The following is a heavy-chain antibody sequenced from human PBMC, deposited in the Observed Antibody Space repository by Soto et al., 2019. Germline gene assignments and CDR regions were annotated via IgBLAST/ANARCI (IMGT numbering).Heavy chain of an antibody. Sequence: SETLSLTCSVSEGYIGTYYWSWIRQHPGKGLEWIGYIYYSGSTYYNPSLKSRVTISVDTSKNQFSLKLSSVTAADTAVYYCARVESSQWLEWDYWGQGTLVTVS. J-gene: IGHJ4*02. CDR3: ARVESSQWLEWDY. D-gene: IGHD6-19*01. V-gene: IGHV4-31*03. CDR1: EGYIGTYY. CDR2: IYYSGST.